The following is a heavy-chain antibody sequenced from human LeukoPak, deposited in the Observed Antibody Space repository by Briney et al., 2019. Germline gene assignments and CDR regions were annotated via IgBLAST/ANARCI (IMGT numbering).Heavy chain of an antibody. CDR2: ISTTSGFA. Sequence: GGSLRLSCAASGFXFSDYYITWIRRAPGKGLEWISYISTTSGFANYADSVRGRFTISRDNAKNSLYLQMNTLRAEDTAVYYCAKESPPVDWGQGTLVTVSS. CDR1: GFXFSDYY. V-gene: IGHV3-11*05. J-gene: IGHJ4*02. CDR3: AKESPPVD.